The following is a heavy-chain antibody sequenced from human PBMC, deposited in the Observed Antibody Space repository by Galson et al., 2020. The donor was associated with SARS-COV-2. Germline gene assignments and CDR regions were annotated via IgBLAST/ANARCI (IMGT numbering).Heavy chain of an antibody. Sequence: SETLSLTCAVSGYSISSGYSWGWIRQPPGKGLEWIGSIYHSGSTWYYPSLRSRVTISVDTSKNQFSLKLSSVTAADTAVYYCARIAGYSSGWYREGDAFDIWGQGTMVTVSS. CDR1: GYSISSGYS. V-gene: IGHV4-38-2*01. J-gene: IGHJ3*02. CDR3: ARIAGYSSGWYREGDAFDI. D-gene: IGHD6-19*01. CDR2: IYHSGST.